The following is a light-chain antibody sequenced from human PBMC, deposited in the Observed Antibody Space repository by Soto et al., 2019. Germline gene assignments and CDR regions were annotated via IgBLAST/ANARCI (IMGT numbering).Light chain of an antibody. CDR1: QTVESY. J-gene: IGKJ1*01. CDR3: QQYSWWVS. V-gene: IGKV3-15*01. CDR2: GAS. Sequence: EIIMTQSPATLSVSPGERVTLSCRASQTVESYLAWYQQKPGQAPRLLIYGASTRATGIPARFTGSGSGTEFTLTISNLQSEDSAMYYCQQYSWWVSFGQETRVEVK.